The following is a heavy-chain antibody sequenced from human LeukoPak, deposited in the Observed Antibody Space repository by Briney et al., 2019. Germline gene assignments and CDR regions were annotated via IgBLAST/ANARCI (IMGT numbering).Heavy chain of an antibody. D-gene: IGHD2-21*01. Sequence: ASVKVSCKASGYTFTSYDINWVRQATGQGLEWMGWMNPNSGNTGYAQKFQGRVTMTRNTSISTAYMELSSLRSEDTAVYYCARELWWEPVPLYTYYYGMDVWGQGTTVTVSS. V-gene: IGHV1-8*01. CDR1: GYTFTSYD. CDR2: MNPNSGNT. J-gene: IGHJ6*02. CDR3: ARELWWEPVPLYTYYYGMDV.